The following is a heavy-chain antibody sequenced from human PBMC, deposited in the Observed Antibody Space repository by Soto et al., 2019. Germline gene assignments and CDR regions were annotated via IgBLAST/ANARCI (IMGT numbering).Heavy chain of an antibody. CDR1: GFTFSSYA. V-gene: IGHV3-30*04. CDR3: ARGSDGITMISY. Sequence: QVQLVESGGGVVQPGRSLRLSCAASGFTFSSYAMHWVRQAPGKGLEWVALISYDGRDKYYADSVKGRFTISRDNSENTLYLQMNSLRSEDTAVYYCARGSDGITMISYWGQGTLVTVSS. D-gene: IGHD3-22*01. CDR2: ISYDGRDK. J-gene: IGHJ4*02.